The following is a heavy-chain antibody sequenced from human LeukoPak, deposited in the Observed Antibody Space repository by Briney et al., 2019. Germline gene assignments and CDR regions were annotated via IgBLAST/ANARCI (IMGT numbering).Heavy chain of an antibody. CDR2: IIPIFGTA. D-gene: IGHD2-15*01. CDR3: ASRGLLGYCSCGSCYVALSY. Sequence: SVKVSCKASGGSFSSYVITWVRQAPGQGLEWMGGIIPIFGTAKHAQKFQGRVTITADESTSTAYMELSSLRSEDTAVYYCASRGLLGYCSCGSCYVALSYWGQGTLVTVSS. J-gene: IGHJ4*02. V-gene: IGHV1-69*13. CDR1: GGSFSSYV.